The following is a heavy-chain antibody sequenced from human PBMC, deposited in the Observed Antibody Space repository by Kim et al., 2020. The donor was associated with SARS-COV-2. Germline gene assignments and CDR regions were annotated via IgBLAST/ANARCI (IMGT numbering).Heavy chain of an antibody. V-gene: IGHV4-61*01. CDR3: AREWYCSSTSCRDAFDR. D-gene: IGHD2-2*01. Sequence: SETLSLTCSVFGGSVGSDTYYYNWIRQPPGKGLEWIGNVFYNGKTKYNPSLNSRLNISVDTSKNEFSLRLTSVTAADTAVYYCAREWYCSSTSCRDAFDRGGKGITVS. CDR2: VFYNGKT. CDR1: GGSVGSDTYY. J-gene: IGHJ3*01.